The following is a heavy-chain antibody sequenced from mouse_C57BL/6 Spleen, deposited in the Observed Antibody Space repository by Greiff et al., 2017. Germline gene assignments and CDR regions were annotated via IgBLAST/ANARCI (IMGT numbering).Heavy chain of an antibody. CDR1: GFTFSSYA. J-gene: IGHJ3*01. CDR2: ISDGGSYT. D-gene: IGHD1-1*01. CDR3: ARGDYGSSVFAY. Sequence: EVMLVESGGGLVKPGGSLKLSCAASGFTFSSYAMSWVRQTPERRLEWVATISDGGSYTYYPDNVKGRFTISRDNAKNNLYLQMSHLKSEDTAMYYCARGDYGSSVFAYWGQGTLVTVSA. V-gene: IGHV5-4*03.